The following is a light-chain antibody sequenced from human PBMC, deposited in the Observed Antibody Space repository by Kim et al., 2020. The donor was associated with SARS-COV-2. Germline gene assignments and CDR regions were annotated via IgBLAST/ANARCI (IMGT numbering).Light chain of an antibody. Sequence: EIVLTQSPATLSVSPGERGTLSCRASQSFSNNYLAWYQQRPGQAPRLLIYGASNRATGIPDRFSGSGSGTDFTLTINRLEPEDFVVYFCQQFHILPWTFGRGTKVDIK. V-gene: IGKV3-20*01. J-gene: IGKJ1*01. CDR3: QQFHILPWT. CDR2: GAS. CDR1: QSFSNNY.